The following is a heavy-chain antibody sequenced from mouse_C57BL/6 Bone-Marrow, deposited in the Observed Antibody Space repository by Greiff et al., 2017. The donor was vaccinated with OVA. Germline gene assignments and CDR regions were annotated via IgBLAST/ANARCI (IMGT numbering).Heavy chain of an antibody. CDR1: GYTFTSYT. Sequence: VQLQQSGAELARPGASVKMSCKASGYTFTSYTMHWVKQRPGQGLEWIGYINPSSGYTKYNQKFKDKATLTADKSSSTAYMQLSSLTSEDSAVYYCAGCYGSNYLFDYWGQGTPLTVSA. CDR3: AGCYGSNYLFDY. J-gene: IGHJ2*01. CDR2: INPSSGYT. V-gene: IGHV1-4*01. D-gene: IGHD1-1*01.